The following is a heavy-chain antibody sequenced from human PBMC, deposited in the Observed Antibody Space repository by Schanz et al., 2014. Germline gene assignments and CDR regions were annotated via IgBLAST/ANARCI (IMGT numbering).Heavy chain of an antibody. CDR2: ISAYNGNT. Sequence: QVQLVQSGAEVKKPGASVKVSCKASGYTFTSYGISWVRQAPGQGLEWMGWISAYNGNTKYPQKLQGRVTMITDTSTSTAYMELRSLRSDDTAVYYCARSAGRDFWSGYYTRFDYWGQGTLVTVSS. V-gene: IGHV1-18*01. D-gene: IGHD3-3*01. J-gene: IGHJ4*02. CDR1: GYTFTSYG. CDR3: ARSAGRDFWSGYYTRFDY.